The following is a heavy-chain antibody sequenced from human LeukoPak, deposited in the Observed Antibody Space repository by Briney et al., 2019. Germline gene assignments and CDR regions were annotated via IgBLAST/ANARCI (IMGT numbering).Heavy chain of an antibody. D-gene: IGHD6-6*01. J-gene: IGHJ6*03. CDR3: AGALVKGFASPYYYMDV. CDR2: IYYSGST. Sequence: SETLSLTCTVSGGSISSSSYYWGWIRQPPGKGLEWIGSIYYSGSTYYNPSLKSRVTISVDTSKNQFSLKLSSVTAADTAVYYCAGALVKGFASPYYYMDVGGKGTTVTVS. V-gene: IGHV4-39*07. CDR1: GGSISSSSYY.